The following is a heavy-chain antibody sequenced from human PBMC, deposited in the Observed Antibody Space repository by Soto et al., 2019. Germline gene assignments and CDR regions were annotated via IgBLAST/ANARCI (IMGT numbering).Heavy chain of an antibody. CDR2: IYYSGST. V-gene: IGHV4-31*03. J-gene: IGHJ4*02. Sequence: QVHLQESGPGLVKPSRPLSLTCPFPGGSISSGGTSWSGFRQPPGKGLRGFGYIYYSGSTYYNPSLKSRVTISVDTSKNQFSLKLSSVTAADTAVYYCASALHLYDSSPLGYFDYWGQGTLVTVSS. CDR1: GGSISSGGTS. CDR3: ASALHLYDSSPLGYFDY. D-gene: IGHD3-22*01.